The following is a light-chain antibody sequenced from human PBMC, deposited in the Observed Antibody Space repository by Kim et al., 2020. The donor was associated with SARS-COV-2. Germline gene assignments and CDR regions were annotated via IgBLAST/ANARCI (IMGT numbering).Light chain of an antibody. CDR2: RAS. CDR3: QHYSRFPYT. Sequence: SASVGDRVTVTCRASQDIGTWLAWYQQKPGKAPNLLIYRASSLESGVPSRFSGSGSGTGFTLTISSLQPDDFATYYCQHYSRFPYTFGQGTKLEIK. J-gene: IGKJ2*01. CDR1: QDIGTW. V-gene: IGKV1-5*03.